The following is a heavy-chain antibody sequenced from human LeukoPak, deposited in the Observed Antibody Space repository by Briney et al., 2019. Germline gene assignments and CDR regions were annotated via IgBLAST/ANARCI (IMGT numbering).Heavy chain of an antibody. CDR3: ARSRTTVAWWFDP. J-gene: IGHJ5*02. V-gene: IGHV5-51*01. D-gene: IGHD4-23*01. CDR1: GYSFTSYW. Sequence: GGSLKISCKGSGYSFTSYWIGWVRQMPGKGLEWMGIIYPGDSDTRYSPSFQAQVTISADKSISTAYLQWSSLKASDTAMYFCARSRTTVAWWFDPWGQGTLVTVSS. CDR2: IYPGDSDT.